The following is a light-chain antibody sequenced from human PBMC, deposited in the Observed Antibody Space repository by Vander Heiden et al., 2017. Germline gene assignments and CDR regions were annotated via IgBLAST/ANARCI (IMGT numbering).Light chain of an antibody. Sequence: SYVLTQPPSAPVAPGQTASITCGGHNIGEKSVPWCQQRSGQAPVLVVYNNTDRPAGIPERVSGSNSGDTATLTISRVEAGDEADYYCQVSDTTSDLVVFGGGTKLTVL. V-gene: IGLV3-21*02. CDR1: NIGEKS. CDR2: NNT. J-gene: IGLJ3*02. CDR3: QVSDTTSDLVV.